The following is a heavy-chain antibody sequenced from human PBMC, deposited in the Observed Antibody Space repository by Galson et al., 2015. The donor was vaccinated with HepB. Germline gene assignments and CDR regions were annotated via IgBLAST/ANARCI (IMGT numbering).Heavy chain of an antibody. J-gene: IGHJ4*02. D-gene: IGHD2-8*01. V-gene: IGHV3-33*01. Sequence: PLRLSCAASGFIFSNYGMQWVRQAPGKGLEWVAHIWYDGTYKHYADSVKGRFTISRDNAKNTLFLQMNSLRAEDTAVYYCARDSGNGGSQDWGQGTLVSVSS. CDR3: ARDSGNGGSQD. CDR1: GFIFSNYG. CDR2: IWYDGTYK.